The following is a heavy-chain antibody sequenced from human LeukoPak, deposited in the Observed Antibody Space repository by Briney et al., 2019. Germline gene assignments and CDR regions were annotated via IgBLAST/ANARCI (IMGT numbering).Heavy chain of an antibody. Sequence: ASVKVSCKASGGTFSSYAISWVRQAPGQGLEWMGGIIPIFGTANYAQKLQGRVTMTTDTSTSTAYMELRSLRSDDTAVYYCARDGGYCSGGSCPIFDYWGQGALVTVSS. J-gene: IGHJ4*02. D-gene: IGHD2-15*01. CDR2: IIPIFGTA. V-gene: IGHV1-69*05. CDR1: GGTFSSYA. CDR3: ARDGGYCSGGSCPIFDY.